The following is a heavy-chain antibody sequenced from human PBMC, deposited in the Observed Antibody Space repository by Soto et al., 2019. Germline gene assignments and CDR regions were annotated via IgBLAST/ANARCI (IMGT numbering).Heavy chain of an antibody. CDR2: SSNSGTFS. J-gene: IGHJ4*02. V-gene: IGHV3-11*06. CDR1: GFTFSDYY. Sequence: QVQLVESGGGLVKPGGSLRLSCEGSGFTFSDYYISWIRQAPGKGLEWISYSSNSGTFSRYTDSVKGRFSISRDNTKNIMLLQINSLRAEDKAVYYCARPGDNYDRLVYWGQGTPVTVSS. D-gene: IGHD5-12*01. CDR3: ARPGDNYDRLVY.